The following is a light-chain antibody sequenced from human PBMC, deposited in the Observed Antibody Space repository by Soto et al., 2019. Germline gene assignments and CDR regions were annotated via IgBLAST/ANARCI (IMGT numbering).Light chain of an antibody. CDR1: QSASSY. CDR2: AAS. J-gene: IGKJ2*01. V-gene: IGKV1-39*01. CDR3: QQSYSTPYT. Sequence: DIQMPPSPSSLSASVGDRVTITCRASQSASSYLNWYQQKPGKAPKLLIYAASSLQSGVPSRFSGSGSGTDFTLTISSLQPEDFATYYCQQSYSTPYTFGQGTKLEIK.